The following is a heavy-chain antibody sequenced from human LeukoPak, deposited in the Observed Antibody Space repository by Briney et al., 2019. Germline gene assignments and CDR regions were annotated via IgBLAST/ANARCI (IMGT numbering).Heavy chain of an antibody. V-gene: IGHV4-39*01. Sequence: SETLSLTCTDSGGSISSSSYYWGWIRQPPGKGLEWIGSIYYSGSTYYNPSLKSRVTISVDTSKNQFSLKLSSVTAADTAVYYCARRNYYDITDYWGQGTLVTVSS. D-gene: IGHD3-22*01. CDR2: IYYSGST. CDR1: GGSISSSSYY. CDR3: ARRNYYDITDY. J-gene: IGHJ4*02.